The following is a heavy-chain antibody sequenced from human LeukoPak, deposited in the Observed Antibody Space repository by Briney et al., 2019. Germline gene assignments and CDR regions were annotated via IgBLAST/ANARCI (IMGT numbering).Heavy chain of an antibody. Sequence: PSETLSLTCTVSGGSISSNNYYWSWLRQPAGKGLEWIGRIYTSGSTNYNPSLKSRVTISVDTSKNQFSLKLSSVTAADTAVYYCANFKRTKGPKAFDIWGQGTMVTVSS. CDR2: IYTSGST. CDR3: ANFKRTKGPKAFDI. D-gene: IGHD2-8*01. CDR1: GGSISSNNYY. J-gene: IGHJ3*02. V-gene: IGHV4-61*02.